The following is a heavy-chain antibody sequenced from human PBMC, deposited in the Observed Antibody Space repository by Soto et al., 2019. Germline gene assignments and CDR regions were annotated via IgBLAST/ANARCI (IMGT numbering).Heavy chain of an antibody. CDR2: ISAYNGNT. CDR1: GYTFTSYG. J-gene: IGHJ4*02. CDR3: ARVGYYDFWSGSNYFDY. V-gene: IGHV1-18*01. D-gene: IGHD3-3*01. Sequence: ASVKVSCKASGYTFTSYGISCVRQAPGQGLEWMGWISAYNGNTNYAQKLQGRVTMTTDTSTSTAYMELRSLRSDDTAVYYCARVGYYDFWSGSNYFDYWGQGTLVTVSS.